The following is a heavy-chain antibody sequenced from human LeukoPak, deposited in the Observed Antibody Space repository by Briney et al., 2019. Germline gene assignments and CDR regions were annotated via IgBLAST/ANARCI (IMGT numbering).Heavy chain of an antibody. CDR3: AKLVVPAAMGPNWFDP. D-gene: IGHD2-2*01. J-gene: IGHJ5*02. CDR2: ISGSGGST. Sequence: GGSLRLSCAASGFTFSSYAMSWVRQAPGKGLEWVSAISGSGGSTYYADSVKGRFTISRDNSKNTLYLQMNSLRAEDTAVYYCAKLVVPAAMGPNWFDPWGQGTLVTVSS. V-gene: IGHV3-23*01. CDR1: GFTFSSYA.